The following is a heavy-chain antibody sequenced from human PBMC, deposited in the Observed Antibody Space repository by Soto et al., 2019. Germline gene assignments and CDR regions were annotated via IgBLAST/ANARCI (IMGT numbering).Heavy chain of an antibody. CDR3: ARDRTSGLTAAFDS. CDR1: GCHCSSYG. Sequence: SVRLCCAASGCHCSSYGVHWALPDPGKGLEWVAVIWYDGSNKYYADSVKGRFTISRDNSKNTLYLQMNSLRAEDTAVYYCARDRTSGLTAAFDSWGQGTMVPLS. CDR2: IWYDGSNK. D-gene: IGHD6-19*01. J-gene: IGHJ3*02. V-gene: IGHV3-33*01.